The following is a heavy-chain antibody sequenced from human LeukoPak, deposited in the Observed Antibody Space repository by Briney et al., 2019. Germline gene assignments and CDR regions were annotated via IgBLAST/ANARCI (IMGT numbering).Heavy chain of an antibody. Sequence: GGSLRLSCAASGFTFSNFAMTWVRQAPGKGLEWVSAISGSGGATYYADSVKGRFTISRDNSKNTLYLQMSSLRAEDTAVYYCAKRATRGYSGYGHFDYWGQGTLVTVSS. CDR2: ISGSGGAT. J-gene: IGHJ4*02. CDR1: GFTFSNFA. V-gene: IGHV3-23*01. CDR3: AKRATRGYSGYGHFDY. D-gene: IGHD5-12*01.